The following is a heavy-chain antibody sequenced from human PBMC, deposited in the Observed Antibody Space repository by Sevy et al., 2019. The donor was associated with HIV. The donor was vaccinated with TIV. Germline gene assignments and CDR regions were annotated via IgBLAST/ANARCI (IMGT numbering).Heavy chain of an antibody. V-gene: IGHV3-11*01. CDR3: ARGRGRAARLNGYYGMDV. Sequence: GGSLRLSCAASGFTFSDYYMSWIRQAPGKGLEWVSYISSSGSTIYYADSVKGRFTITRDNAKNSLYLQMNSLRAEDTAVYYCARGRGRAARLNGYYGMDVWGQGTTVTVSS. CDR2: ISSSGSTI. J-gene: IGHJ6*02. CDR1: GFTFSDYY. D-gene: IGHD6-6*01.